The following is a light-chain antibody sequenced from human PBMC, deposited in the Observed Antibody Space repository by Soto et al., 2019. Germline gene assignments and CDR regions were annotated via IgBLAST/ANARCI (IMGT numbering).Light chain of an antibody. CDR3: QQRSNWPPLT. V-gene: IGKV3-11*01. Sequence: EIVLTQSPATLSLSPGERATLSCRASQSVSSYLAWYQQKPGQAPRLLIYDASNRATGIPARFSGSGSGTAFTLPISRLEPEDFAVYYCQQRSNWPPLTFGGGTKVEIK. CDR1: QSVSSY. CDR2: DAS. J-gene: IGKJ4*01.